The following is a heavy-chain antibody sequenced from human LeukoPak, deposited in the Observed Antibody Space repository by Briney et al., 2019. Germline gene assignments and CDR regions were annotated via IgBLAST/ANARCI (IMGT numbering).Heavy chain of an antibody. CDR1: GFTFSSYG. V-gene: IGHV3-30*18. CDR2: ISYDGSNK. CDR3: AKGYCTNGVCYPLFY. Sequence: GGSLRLSCAASGFTFSSYGMHWVRQAPGKGLEWVAVISYDGSNKYYADSVKGRFTISRDNSKNTLYLQMNSLRAEDTAVYYCAKGYCTNGVCYPLFYWGQGTLVTVSS. D-gene: IGHD2-8*01. J-gene: IGHJ4*02.